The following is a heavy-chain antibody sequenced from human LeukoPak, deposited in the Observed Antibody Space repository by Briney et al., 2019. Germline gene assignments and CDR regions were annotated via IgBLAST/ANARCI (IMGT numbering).Heavy chain of an antibody. CDR1: GGSISTYY. CDR2: MYTSGST. D-gene: IGHD1-7*01. CDR3: ARGELLRAFDY. J-gene: IGHJ4*02. Sequence: SETLSLTCTVSGGSISTYYWSWIRQPAGKGLEWIGRMYTSGSTNYNPSLKSRVTMSVDTSKNQFSLKLSSVTAADTAVYYCARGELLRAFDYWGQGTMVTVSS. V-gene: IGHV4-4*07.